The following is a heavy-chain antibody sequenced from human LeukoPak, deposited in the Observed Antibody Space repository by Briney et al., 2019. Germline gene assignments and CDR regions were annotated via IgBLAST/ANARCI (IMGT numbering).Heavy chain of an antibody. CDR3: ARIYGDYENGAFDI. J-gene: IGHJ3*02. CDR2: IIPIFGTA. V-gene: IGHV1-69*13. Sequence: ASVKVSCKASGGTFSSYAISWVRQAPGQGLEWMGGIIPIFGTANYAQKFQGRVTITADESTSAAYMELSSLRSEDTAVYYCARIYGDYENGAFDIWGQGTMVTVSS. CDR1: GGTFSSYA. D-gene: IGHD4-17*01.